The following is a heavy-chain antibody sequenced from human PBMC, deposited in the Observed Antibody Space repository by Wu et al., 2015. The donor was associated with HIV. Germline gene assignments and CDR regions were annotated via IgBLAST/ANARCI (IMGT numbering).Heavy chain of an antibody. CDR1: GYSFINYD. CDR2: MTPNNGNT. J-gene: IGHJ4*02. D-gene: IGHD6-19*01. Sequence: QVQLVQSGAEVKKPGASVKVSCKASGYSFINYDINWVRQATGQGLEWMGWMTPNNGNTGYAQKFQGRVTMTRDTSISTANMELSSLRSEDTAVYYCARQRAYTSGWYIFDYWGQGTLVTVSS. CDR3: ARQRAYTSGWYIFDY. V-gene: IGHV1-8*02.